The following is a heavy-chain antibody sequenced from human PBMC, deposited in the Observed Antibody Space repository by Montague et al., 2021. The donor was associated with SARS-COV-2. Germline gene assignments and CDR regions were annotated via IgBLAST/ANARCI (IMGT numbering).Heavy chain of an antibody. D-gene: IGHD5-24*01. CDR3: ARAFPTWLQSAPYFDY. Sequence: SETLSLTCTVSGGSTSSYYWSWIRQPPGKGMEWIGYSYYSGSTNYNHSLKSRATISVDTSRNQFSLKLSSVTAAATAAYYCARAFPTWLQSAPYFDYWGQGTLVTVSS. J-gene: IGHJ4*02. CDR2: SYYSGST. V-gene: IGHV4-59*01. CDR1: GGSTSSYY.